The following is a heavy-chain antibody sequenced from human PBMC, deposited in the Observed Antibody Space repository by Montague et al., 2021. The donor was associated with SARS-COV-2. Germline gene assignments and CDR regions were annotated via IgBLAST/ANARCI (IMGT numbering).Heavy chain of an antibody. CDR2: IYYSGST. J-gene: IGHJ4*02. CDR1: GGSISSNLFY. CDR3: ARHKRWRIAAAGRDFDY. D-gene: IGHD6-13*01. Sequence: SETLSLTCTVSGGSISSNLFYWGWIRQLPGKGLEWIGSIYYSGSTYYNPSLKSRVTISVDTSKNQFSLKLSSVTAADTAVYYCARHKRWRIAAAGRDFDYWGQGTLVTVSS. V-gene: IGHV4-39*01.